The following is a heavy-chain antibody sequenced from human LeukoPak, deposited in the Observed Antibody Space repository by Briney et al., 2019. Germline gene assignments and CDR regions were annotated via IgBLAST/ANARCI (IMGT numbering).Heavy chain of an antibody. D-gene: IGHD6-13*01. CDR1: GFTFSSYG. CDR2: ISYDGSNK. J-gene: IGHJ4*02. Sequence: GGSVRLSCAASGFTFSSYGMHWVRQAPGKGLEWVAVISYDGSNKYYADSVKGRFTISRDNSKNTLYLQMNSLRAGDTAVYYCYLRGSSSQGVFDYWGQGTLVTVSS. CDR3: YLRGSSSQGVFDY. V-gene: IGHV3-30*03.